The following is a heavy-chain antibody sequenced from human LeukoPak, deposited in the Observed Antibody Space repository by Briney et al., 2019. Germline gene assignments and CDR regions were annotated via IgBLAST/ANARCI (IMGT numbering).Heavy chain of an antibody. D-gene: IGHD3-10*01. V-gene: IGHV3-30*18. CDR1: GFTFSSYG. J-gene: IGHJ6*04. CDR3: AKVSYYSGSGRGFRYYYYGMDV. Sequence: PGRSLRLSCAASGFTFSSYGMHWVRQAPGKGLEWVAVISYDGNNKYYADSVKGRFTISRDNSKNTLYLQMNSLRAEDTAVYYCAKVSYYSGSGRGFRYYYYGMDVWGKGTTVTVSS. CDR2: ISYDGNNK.